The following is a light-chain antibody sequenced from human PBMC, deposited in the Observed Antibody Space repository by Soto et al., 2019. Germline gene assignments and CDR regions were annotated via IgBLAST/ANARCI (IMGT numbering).Light chain of an antibody. CDR1: QSVTSSY. Sequence: EIVLTQSPGTLSLSPGERATLSCRASQSVTSSYLAWYQQKPGQAPRLLISGASSRATGIPDRFSGSGSGTDFTLTISRLEPEDFPVYYCQQYSTSRLTFSGGTKVEIK. V-gene: IGKV3-20*01. J-gene: IGKJ4*01. CDR3: QQYSTSRLT. CDR2: GAS.